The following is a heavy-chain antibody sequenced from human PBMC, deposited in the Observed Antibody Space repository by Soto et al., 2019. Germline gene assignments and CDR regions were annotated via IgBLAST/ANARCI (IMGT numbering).Heavy chain of an antibody. J-gene: IGHJ4*02. V-gene: IGHV3-23*01. CDR1: GFTFSSYD. CDR2: IGVYANT. D-gene: IGHD1-26*01. Sequence: GSLILSCAASGFTFSSYDMNLVRQAPGKGLEWVSAIGVYANTYYADFVKGRFTISRDDSRNTVHLQLNSLRVDDTAVYYCAKESTVGSPGDYFDSWGQGTLVTVSS. CDR3: AKESTVGSPGDYFDS.